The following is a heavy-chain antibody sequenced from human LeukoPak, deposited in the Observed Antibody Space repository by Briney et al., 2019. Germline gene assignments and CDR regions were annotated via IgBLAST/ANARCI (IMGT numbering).Heavy chain of an antibody. D-gene: IGHD3-16*01. CDR2: INHSGIN. CDR3: AKKKVDVMGNQYYYYYGLDV. J-gene: IGHJ6*02. V-gene: IGHV4-34*01. Sequence: TSETLSLTCAVSGGSFSGYSLTWIRPPPGQGLEWIGEINHSGINHFNPSLKSRVTISADTSKKQVFLNLNSVTAADTAVYYCAKKKVDVMGNQYYYYYGLDVWGQGTTVTVSS. CDR1: GGSFSGYS.